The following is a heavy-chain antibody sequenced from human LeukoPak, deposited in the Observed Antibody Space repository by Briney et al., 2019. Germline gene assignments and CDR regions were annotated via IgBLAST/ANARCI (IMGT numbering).Heavy chain of an antibody. CDR2: ISGSGGST. J-gene: IGHJ6*02. Sequence: PGGSLRLSCAASGFTFSSYAMSWVRQAPGKGLEWVSAISGSGGSTYYADSVKGRFTISRDNSKNTLYLQMNSLRAEDTAVYYCAKDPPRDQATYYYYGMDVWGQGTTVTVSS. CDR1: GFTFSSYA. CDR3: AKDPPRDQATYYYYGMDV. V-gene: IGHV3-23*01.